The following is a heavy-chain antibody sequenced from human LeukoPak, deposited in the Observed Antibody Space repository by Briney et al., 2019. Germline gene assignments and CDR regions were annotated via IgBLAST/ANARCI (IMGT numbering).Heavy chain of an antibody. CDR3: ARTRAVAGKEGEFDY. V-gene: IGHV1-46*01. CDR1: GYTFTSYY. Sequence: ASVNVSCKASGYTFTSYYMHWVRQAPGQGLEWMGIINPSGGSTSYAQKFQGRVTITRHTSTSTVYMELSSLRSEDTAVYYCARTRAVAGKEGEFDYWGQGTLVTVSS. D-gene: IGHD6-19*01. J-gene: IGHJ4*02. CDR2: INPSGGST.